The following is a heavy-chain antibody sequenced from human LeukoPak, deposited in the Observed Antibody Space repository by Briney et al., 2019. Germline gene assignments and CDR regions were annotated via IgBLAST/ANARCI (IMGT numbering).Heavy chain of an antibody. CDR2: IYTSGST. D-gene: IGHD3-3*01. V-gene: IGHV4-61*02. Sequence: SETLSLTCTVSGGSISSGSYNWSWIRQPDGKGLEWIVSIYTSGSTNYNPSNKSRVTITVNKKKNQLSQKQSSVTAADTAVYYCARSADFWSGYHDYYYYYMDVWGKGTTVTVSS. CDR1: GGSISSGSYN. CDR3: ARSADFWSGYHDYYYYYMDV. J-gene: IGHJ6*03.